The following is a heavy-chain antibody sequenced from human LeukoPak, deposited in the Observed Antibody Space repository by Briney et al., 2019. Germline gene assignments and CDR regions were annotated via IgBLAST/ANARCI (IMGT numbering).Heavy chain of an antibody. V-gene: IGHV3-33*01. J-gene: IGHJ4*02. CDR1: GFTFSSYG. D-gene: IGHD5/OR15-5a*01. Sequence: PGGSLRLSCAASGFTFSSYGMHWVRQAPGKGLEWVAVIWYDGSNKYYADSVKGRLTISRDNSKNTLYLQMNSLRAEDTAVYYCARAREFRSVSYIDYWGQGTLVTVSS. CDR3: ARAREFRSVSYIDY. CDR2: IWYDGSNK.